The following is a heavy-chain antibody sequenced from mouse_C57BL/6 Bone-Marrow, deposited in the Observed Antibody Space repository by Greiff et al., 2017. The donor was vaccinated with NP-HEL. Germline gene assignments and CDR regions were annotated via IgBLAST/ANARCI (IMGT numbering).Heavy chain of an antibody. CDR2: IDPETGGT. CDR3: TRLTYDYDAIYTMDY. CDR1: GYTFTDYE. J-gene: IGHJ4*01. V-gene: IGHV1-15*01. Sequence: QVQLKQSGAELVRPGASVTLSCKASGYTFTDYEMHWVKQTPVHGLEWIGAIDPETGGTAYNQKFKGKAILTADKSSSTAYMELRSLTSEDSAVYYCTRLTYDYDAIYTMDYWGQGTSVTVSS. D-gene: IGHD2-4*01.